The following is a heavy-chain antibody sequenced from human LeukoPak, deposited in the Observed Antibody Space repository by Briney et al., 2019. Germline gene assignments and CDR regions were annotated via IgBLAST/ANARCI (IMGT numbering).Heavy chain of an antibody. J-gene: IGHJ3*02. Sequence: GGSLRLSCAASGFTFSSYWMHWVRQAPGKGLVWVSRINSDGSSTNYADSVKGRFTISRDNSKNTLYLQMDGLRVEDTAVYYCAKVDSRQSRSAFDIWGQGTLVTVSS. CDR2: INSDGSST. CDR1: GFTFSSYW. CDR3: AKVDSRQSRSAFDI. V-gene: IGHV3-74*01.